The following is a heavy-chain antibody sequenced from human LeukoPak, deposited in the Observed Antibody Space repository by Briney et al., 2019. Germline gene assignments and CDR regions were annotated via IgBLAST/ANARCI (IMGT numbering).Heavy chain of an antibody. CDR2: IYHSGST. D-gene: IGHD3-10*01. Sequence: PSETLSLTCTVSGYSISSGYYWGWIRQPPGKGLEWIGSIYHSGSTYYSPSLKSRVTISVDTSKNQFSLKLSSVTAADTAVYYCAREVDYYGSGSYYFNNWFDPWGQGTLVTVSS. CDR1: GYSISSGYY. J-gene: IGHJ5*02. CDR3: AREVDYYGSGSYYFNNWFDP. V-gene: IGHV4-38-2*02.